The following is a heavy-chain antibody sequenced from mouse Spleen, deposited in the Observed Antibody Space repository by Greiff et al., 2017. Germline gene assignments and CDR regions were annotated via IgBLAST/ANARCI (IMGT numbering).Heavy chain of an antibody. CDR1: GYTFTSYW. J-gene: IGHJ3*01. CDR2: IDPSDSET. D-gene: IGHD2-1*01. CDR3: ARADYGNSWFAY. V-gene: IGHV1-52*01. Sequence: QVQLQQPGAELVRPGSSVKLSCKASGYTFTSYWMHWVKQRPIQGLDWIGNIDPSDSETHSNQKFKDKATLTVDKSSSTAYLQLSRLTSEDSAVYYCARADYGNSWFAYGGQGTLVTVSA.